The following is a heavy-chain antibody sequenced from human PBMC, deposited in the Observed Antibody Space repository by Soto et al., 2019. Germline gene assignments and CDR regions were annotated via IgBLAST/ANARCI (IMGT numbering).Heavy chain of an antibody. CDR2: ISNDGSNK. V-gene: IGHV3-30*18. CDR3: AKIAPPRVNQPSDYYYYYMDV. CDR1: GFTFSSYG. Sequence: QVQLVESGGGVVQPGRSLRLSCAASGFTFSSYGMHWVRQAPGKGLEWAAVISNDGSNKFYVDSVKGRFTISRDNSKNTLYLQMTSLRAEDTAVYYCAKIAPPRVNQPSDYYYYYMDVWGKGTTVTVSS. D-gene: IGHD6-13*01. J-gene: IGHJ6*03.